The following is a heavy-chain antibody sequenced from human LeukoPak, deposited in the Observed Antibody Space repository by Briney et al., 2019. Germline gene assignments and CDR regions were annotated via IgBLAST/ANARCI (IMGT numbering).Heavy chain of an antibody. D-gene: IGHD5-24*01. CDR1: GGSISSGGYY. J-gene: IGHJ3*02. CDR3: ARVQMSRGAFDI. Sequence: PSETLSLTCTVSGGSISSGGYYWSWIRQHPGKGLEWIGYIYYSGSTSYNPSLKSRVTISVDTSKDQFSLKLSSVTAADTAVYYCARVQMSRGAFDIWGQGTMVTVSS. CDR2: IYYSGST. V-gene: IGHV4-31*03.